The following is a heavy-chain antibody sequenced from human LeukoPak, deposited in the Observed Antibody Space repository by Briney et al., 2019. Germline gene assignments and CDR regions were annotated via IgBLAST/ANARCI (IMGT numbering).Heavy chain of an antibody. D-gene: IGHD3-22*01. V-gene: IGHV3-43*02. J-gene: IGHJ5*02. CDR2: ISGDGGST. CDR1: GFTFDDYA. CDR3: AKDIGVITSGWFDP. Sequence: GGSLRLSCAASGFTFDDYAMHCVRQAPGKGLEWVSLISGDGGSTYYADSVKGRFTISRDNSKNSLYLQMNSLRTEDTALYYCAKDIGVITSGWFDPWGQGTLVTVSS.